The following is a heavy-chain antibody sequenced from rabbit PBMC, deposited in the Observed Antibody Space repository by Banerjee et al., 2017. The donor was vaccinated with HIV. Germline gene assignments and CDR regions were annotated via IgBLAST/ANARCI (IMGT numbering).Heavy chain of an antibody. CDR2: IGGGSSGNT. V-gene: IGHV1S40*01. J-gene: IGHJ4*01. CDR1: GFSFSSSYW. CDR3: ARQGSYGAAYEL. D-gene: IGHD6-1*01. Sequence: QSLEESRGDLVKPGASLTLTCTASGFSFSSSYWICWVRQAPGKGLEWSACIGGGSSGNTYYASWAKGRFTISKTSSTTVTLQMTSLTAADTATYFCARQGSYGAAYELWGPGTLVTVS.